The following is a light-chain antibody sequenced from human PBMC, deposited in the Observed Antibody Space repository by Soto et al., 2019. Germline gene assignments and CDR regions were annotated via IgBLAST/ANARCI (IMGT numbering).Light chain of an antibody. V-gene: IGLV2-14*01. Sequence: QSVLTQPASVSGPPGQSITISCTGTSSDVGGYKYVSWYQQHPGKAPKLMIYDVSNRPSGVSNRFSGSKSGNTASLTISGLQAEDEADYYCSSYTSSSTLVFGTGTKLTVL. CDR2: DVS. CDR1: SSDVGGYKY. J-gene: IGLJ1*01. CDR3: SSYTSSSTLV.